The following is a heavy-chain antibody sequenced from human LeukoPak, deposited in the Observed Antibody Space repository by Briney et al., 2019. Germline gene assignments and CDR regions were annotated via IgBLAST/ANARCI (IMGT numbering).Heavy chain of an antibody. V-gene: IGHV4-4*08. CDR2: IHTNGNT. J-gene: IGHJ4*02. D-gene: IGHD3-22*01. Sequence: SETLSLTCTVSGASISSSYWSWLRQPPGKGLEWIAYIHTNGNTNSNPSLKSRVTVSVDAIKNQFSLKLRSVEAADTALYYCARGYYDSRGCSNPFDSWGQGTLVTVSS. CDR1: GASISSSY. CDR3: ARGYYDSRGCSNPFDS.